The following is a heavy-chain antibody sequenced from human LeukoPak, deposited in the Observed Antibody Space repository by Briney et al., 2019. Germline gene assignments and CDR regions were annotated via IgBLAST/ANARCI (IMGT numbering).Heavy chain of an antibody. Sequence: GGSLRLSCAASGFTFSSYGMHWVRQAPGKGLEWAAVISYDGSNKYYADSVKGRFTISRDNSKNTLYLQMNSLRAEDTAVYYCARGETASDYYDSSGYYPYYFDYWGQGTLVTVSS. CDR2: ISYDGSNK. V-gene: IGHV3-30*03. CDR1: GFTFSSYG. D-gene: IGHD3-22*01. CDR3: ARGETASDYYDSSGYYPYYFDY. J-gene: IGHJ4*02.